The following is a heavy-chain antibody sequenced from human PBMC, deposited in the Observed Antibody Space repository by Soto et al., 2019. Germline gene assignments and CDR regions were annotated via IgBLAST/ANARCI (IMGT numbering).Heavy chain of an antibody. CDR2: INHSGST. CDR1: GGSFSGYY. J-gene: IGHJ4*02. D-gene: IGHD1-26*01. CDR3: ARDSIVGATGGDY. V-gene: IGHV4-34*01. Sequence: KPSETLSLTCAGYGGSFSGYYWSWIRQPPGKGLEWIGEINHSGSTNYNPSLKSRVTISVDTSKNQFSLKLSSVTAADTAVYYCARDSIVGATGGDYWGQGTLVTVSS.